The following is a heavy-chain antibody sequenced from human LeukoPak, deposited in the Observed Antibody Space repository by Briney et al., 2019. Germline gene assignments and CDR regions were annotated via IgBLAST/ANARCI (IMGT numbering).Heavy chain of an antibody. J-gene: IGHJ6*02. CDR1: GFTFTNYA. V-gene: IGHV3-7*03. CDR2: INHNGNVN. CDR3: ARGGGLDV. D-gene: IGHD3-16*01. Sequence: GGSLRLSCAASGFTFTNYAMNWARQAPGKGLEWVASINHNGNVNYYVDSVKGRFTISRDNAKNSLYLQMSNLRAEDTAVYFCARGGGLDVWGQGATVTVSS.